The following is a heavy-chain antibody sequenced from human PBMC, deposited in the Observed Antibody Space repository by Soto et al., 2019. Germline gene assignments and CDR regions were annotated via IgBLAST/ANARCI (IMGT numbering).Heavy chain of an antibody. V-gene: IGHV3-33*01. D-gene: IGHD3-10*01. Sequence: HPGGSLRLSCAASGFTFSSYGMHWVRQAPGKGLEWVAVIWYDGSNKYYADSVKGRFTISRDNSKNTLYLQMNSLRAEDTAVYYCARDPPLKTITMVRGVLSLGEGYGMDVWGQGTTVTVSS. CDR3: ARDPPLKTITMVRGVLSLGEGYGMDV. J-gene: IGHJ6*02. CDR2: IWYDGSNK. CDR1: GFTFSSYG.